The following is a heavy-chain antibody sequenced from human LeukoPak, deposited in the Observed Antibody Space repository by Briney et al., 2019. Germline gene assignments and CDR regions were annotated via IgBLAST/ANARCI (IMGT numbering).Heavy chain of an antibody. Sequence: GGCLRLSCAASGFTFSTYGMHWVRQAPGKGLEWVAFIRYDGSDEYYGDSVKGRFTISRDNSKNTLYLQMNSLRAEDTAVYYCAKDRELFPFDYWGQGTLVTVSS. V-gene: IGHV3-30*02. CDR3: AKDRELFPFDY. CDR1: GFTFSTYG. J-gene: IGHJ4*02. CDR2: IRYDGSDE. D-gene: IGHD1-7*01.